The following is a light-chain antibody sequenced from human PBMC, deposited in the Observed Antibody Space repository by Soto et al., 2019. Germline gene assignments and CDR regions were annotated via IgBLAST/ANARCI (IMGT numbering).Light chain of an antibody. V-gene: IGKV3-15*01. CDR1: QSVDIS. CDR2: GAS. Sequence: VMTHSPATLSVSPGERATLSCRASQSVDISLAWYQQKPGPTPRLLIYGASTRATGIPARFSGSGSGTEFTHTISGLQSEDSAVYYCQQYHKWPPYTFGPGTKVDIK. CDR3: QQYHKWPPYT. J-gene: IGKJ2*01.